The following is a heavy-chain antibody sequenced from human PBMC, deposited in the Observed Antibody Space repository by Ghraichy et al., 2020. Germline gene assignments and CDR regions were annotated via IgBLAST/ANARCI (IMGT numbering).Heavy chain of an antibody. J-gene: IGHJ4*02. CDR2: IYYSGST. CDR1: GGSISSGGYY. D-gene: IGHD4-17*01. V-gene: IGHV4-31*03. Sequence: SETLSLTCTVSGGSISSGGYYWSWIRQHPGKGLEWIGYIYYSGSTYYNPSLKSRVTISVDTSKNQFSLKLSSVTAADTAVYYCARGSTVTKPCDYWGQGTLVTVSS. CDR3: ARGSTVTKPCDY.